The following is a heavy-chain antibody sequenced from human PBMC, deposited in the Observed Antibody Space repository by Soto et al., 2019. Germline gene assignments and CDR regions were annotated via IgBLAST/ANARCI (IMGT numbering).Heavy chain of an antibody. CDR2: ISWNSGSI. D-gene: IGHD3-10*01. J-gene: IGHJ6*02. V-gene: IGHV3-9*01. CDR1: GFTFDDYA. CDR3: AKDIDGSGSNYYYGMDV. Sequence: EVQLVESGGGLVQPGRSLRLSCAASGFTFDDYAMHWVRQAPGKGLGGASGISWNSGSIGYADSVKGRFTISRDNAKNSLYLQMNSLRAEDTALYYCAKDIDGSGSNYYYGMDVWGQGTTVTVSS.